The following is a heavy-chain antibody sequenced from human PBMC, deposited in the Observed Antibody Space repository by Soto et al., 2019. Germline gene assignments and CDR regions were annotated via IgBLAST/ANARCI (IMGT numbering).Heavy chain of an antibody. CDR2: IQSGGST. D-gene: IGHD2-15*01. V-gene: IGHV3-66*01. J-gene: IGHJ6*04. Sequence: EVQLVESGGGLVQPGGSLRLSCAASGFTVSSKYMSWVRQAPGKGLEWVSLIQSGGSTYYAGSVKGRFTISRDNYENTLFRQMNSLSVEDTAVYYCTGDDVHCSGGRCYGVPMDVWGKVTTVTVSA. CDR1: GFTVSSKY. CDR3: TGDDVHCSGGRCYGVPMDV.